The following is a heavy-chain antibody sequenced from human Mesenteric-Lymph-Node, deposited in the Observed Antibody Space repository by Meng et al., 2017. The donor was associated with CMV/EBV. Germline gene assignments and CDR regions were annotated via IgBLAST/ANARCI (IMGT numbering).Heavy chain of an antibody. Sequence: GESLKISCAASEFTFSSYWMSWVRQAPGKGLEWVANIKQDGSEKYYVDSVKGRFTISRDNAKNSLYLQMNSLRAEDTAVYYCARVLAAAGTPCYYDPWGQGTLVTVSS. CDR1: EFTFSSYW. CDR2: IKQDGSEK. J-gene: IGHJ5*02. V-gene: IGHV3-7*01. CDR3: ARVLAAAGTPCYYDP. D-gene: IGHD6-13*01.